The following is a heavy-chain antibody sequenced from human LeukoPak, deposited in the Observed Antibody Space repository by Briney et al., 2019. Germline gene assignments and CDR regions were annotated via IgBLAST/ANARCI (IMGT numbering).Heavy chain of an antibody. J-gene: IGHJ4*02. V-gene: IGHV1-2*06. Sequence: ASVKVSCKASGYTFTGYYMHWVRQAPGRGLEWMGRINPNSGGTNYAQKFQGRVTMTRDTSISTAYMELSRLRSDDTAVYYCARSYGLAAAERIPDYWGQGTLVTVSS. CDR2: INPNSGGT. CDR3: ARSYGLAAAERIPDY. D-gene: IGHD6-13*01. CDR1: GYTFTGYY.